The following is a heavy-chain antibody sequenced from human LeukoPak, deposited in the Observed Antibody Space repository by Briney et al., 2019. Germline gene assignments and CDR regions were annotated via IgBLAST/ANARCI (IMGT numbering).Heavy chain of an antibody. V-gene: IGHV4-61*02. D-gene: IGHD3-3*01. Sequence: NPSETLSLTCTVSGGSISSGSYYWSWIRQPAGKGLEWIGRIYTSGSTNYNPSLKSRVTISVDRSKNQFSLKLSSVTAADTAVYYCARGGVEEWRKRNYYGMDVWGQGTTVTVSS. J-gene: IGHJ6*02. CDR3: ARGGVEEWRKRNYYGMDV. CDR1: GGSISSGSYY. CDR2: IYTSGST.